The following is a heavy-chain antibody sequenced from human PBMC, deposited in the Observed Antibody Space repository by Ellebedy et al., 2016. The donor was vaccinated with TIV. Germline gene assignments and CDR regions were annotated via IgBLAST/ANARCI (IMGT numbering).Heavy chain of an antibody. CDR1: GYTLTDLS. Sequence: ASVKVSCKVSGYTLTDLSMHWVRQAPGKGLEWMGGFDPEDGETIYAQKFQGRVTMTEDTSTDTAYMELSSLRSEDTAGYYCATGGGGGYSSWGQGTLVTVSS. J-gene: IGHJ5*02. CDR3: ATGGGGGYSS. CDR2: FDPEDGET. V-gene: IGHV1-24*01. D-gene: IGHD5-18*01.